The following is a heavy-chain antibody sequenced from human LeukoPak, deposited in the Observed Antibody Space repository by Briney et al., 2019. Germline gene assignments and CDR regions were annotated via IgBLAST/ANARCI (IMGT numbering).Heavy chain of an antibody. CDR2: ISGSGGIT. D-gene: IGHD6-19*01. V-gene: IGHV3-23*01. CDR1: GFTFSSYA. Sequence: PGGSLRLSCAASGFTFSSYAMSWVRQAPGKGLEWVSAISGSGGITYYADSVKGRFTISRDNSKNTLYLQMNSLRGEDTAVYYCAKDRREDLAVAGGIDYWGRGTLVTVSS. J-gene: IGHJ4*02. CDR3: AKDRREDLAVAGGIDY.